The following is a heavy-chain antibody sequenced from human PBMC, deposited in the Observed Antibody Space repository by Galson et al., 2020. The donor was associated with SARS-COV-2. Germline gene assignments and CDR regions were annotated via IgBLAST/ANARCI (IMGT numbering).Heavy chain of an antibody. CDR3: AKDHLAYSNYDGYFDY. J-gene: IGHJ4*02. CDR2: IWYDGTKK. Sequence: GGSLRLSCAASGFTFSSYGIHWVRQVPGKGLEWVAGIWYDGTKKYYANSVRGRFTISRDNSKNTLYAEMNSLRAEDTAVYYCAKDHLAYSNYDGYFDYWGQGTVVTVSS. CDR1: GFTFSSYG. D-gene: IGHD4-4*01. V-gene: IGHV3-30*02.